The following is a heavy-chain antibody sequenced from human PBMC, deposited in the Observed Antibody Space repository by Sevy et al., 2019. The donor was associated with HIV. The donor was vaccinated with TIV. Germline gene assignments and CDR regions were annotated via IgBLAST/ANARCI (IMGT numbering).Heavy chain of an antibody. Sequence: GGSLRLSCAASGFTFSGYAMHWVRQAPGKGLDWVSGIGGSGGGTYYADTYYADSLKGRFTISRNNSKNTLYLQMNSLRADDTAFNYCAKDVVVLVGDAFDMWGQGTMVTVSS. D-gene: IGHD2-15*01. J-gene: IGHJ3*02. V-gene: IGHV3-23*01. CDR3: AKDVVVLVGDAFDM. CDR2: IGGSGGGTYYADT. CDR1: GFTFSGYA.